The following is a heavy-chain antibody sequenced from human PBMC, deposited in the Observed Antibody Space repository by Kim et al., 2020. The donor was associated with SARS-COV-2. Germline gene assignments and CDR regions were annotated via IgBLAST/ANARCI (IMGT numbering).Heavy chain of an antibody. CDR1: GFTFSSYA. D-gene: IGHD3-22*01. Sequence: GGSLRLSCAASGFTFSSYAMSWVRQAPGKGLEWVSAISGSGGSTYYADSVKGRFTISRDNSKNTLYLQMNSLRAEDTAVYYCAKAGSITMIVVVPQAPDYWGQGTLVTVSS. J-gene: IGHJ4*02. CDR3: AKAGSITMIVVVPQAPDY. CDR2: ISGSGGST. V-gene: IGHV3-23*01.